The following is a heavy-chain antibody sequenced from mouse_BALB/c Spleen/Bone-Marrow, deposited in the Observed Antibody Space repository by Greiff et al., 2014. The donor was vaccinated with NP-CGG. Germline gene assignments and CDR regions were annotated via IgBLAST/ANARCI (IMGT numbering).Heavy chain of an antibody. D-gene: IGHD3-1*01. V-gene: IGHV2-2*02. Sequence: QVQLQQSGPGLVQPSQSLSITCTVSGFSLSSYGVHWVRQSPGKGLEWLGVIWSGGSTDYNAAFMSRLTISKDNSKSQVFFKMTSLQANDTAIYYCARNHRGYYFDYWGQGTTLTVSS. J-gene: IGHJ2*01. CDR1: GFSLSSYG. CDR2: IWSGGST. CDR3: ARNHRGYYFDY.